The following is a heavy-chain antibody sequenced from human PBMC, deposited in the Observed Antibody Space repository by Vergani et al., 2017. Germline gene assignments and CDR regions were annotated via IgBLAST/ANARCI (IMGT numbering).Heavy chain of an antibody. CDR3: ASGEYSSSYGY. Sequence: EVQLVESGGGLVKPGGSLRLSCAASGFTFSSYWMHWVRQAPGKGLVWVSRINSDGSSTSYADSVKGRYTISRDNAKNTLYLQMNSLRAEDTAVYYCASGEYSSSYGYWGQGTLVTVSS. V-gene: IGHV3-74*01. D-gene: IGHD6-13*01. J-gene: IGHJ4*02. CDR2: INSDGSST. CDR1: GFTFSSYW.